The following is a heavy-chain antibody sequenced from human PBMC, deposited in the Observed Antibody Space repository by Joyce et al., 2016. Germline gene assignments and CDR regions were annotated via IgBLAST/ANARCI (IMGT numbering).Heavy chain of an antibody. CDR3: ARVPHSEHSNYLALRYFDL. Sequence: QVQLQESGPGLVKPSETLSLTCAVSGYSISSGYYWGWIRQPPGKGVEWIGSSDHGGSTYYNPSLKSRVTISVDTSKNQFSLSLSSVTAADTAVHYCARVPHSEHSNYLALRYFDLWGRGTLVTVSS. CDR1: GYSISSGYY. J-gene: IGHJ2*01. V-gene: IGHV4-38-2*01. D-gene: IGHD4-11*01. CDR2: SDHGGST.